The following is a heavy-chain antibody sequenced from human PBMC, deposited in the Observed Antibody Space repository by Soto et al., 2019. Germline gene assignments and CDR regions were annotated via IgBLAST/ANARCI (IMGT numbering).Heavy chain of an antibody. CDR1: GFTFSNAW. J-gene: IGHJ3*02. V-gene: IGHV3-15*01. CDR2: IKSKTDGGTT. CDR3: TTAFFLRSYDAFDT. Sequence: GGSLRLSCAASGFTFSNAWMSWVRQAPGKGLEWVGRIKSKTDGGTTDYAAPVKGRFTISRDDSKNTLYLQMNSLKTEDTAVYYCTTAFFLRSYDAFDTWGQGTMVTVSS. D-gene: IGHD4-17*01.